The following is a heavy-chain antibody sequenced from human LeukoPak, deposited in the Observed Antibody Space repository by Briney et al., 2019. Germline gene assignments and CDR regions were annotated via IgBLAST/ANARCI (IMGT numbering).Heavy chain of an antibody. V-gene: IGHV1-2*02. CDR3: ARVRGYGSGKNWFDP. CDR2: INPNSGGT. D-gene: IGHD3-10*01. CDR1: GYTFTGYY. Sequence: ASVKVSRKASGYTFTGYYMHWVRQAPGQGLERMGWINPNSGGTNYAQKFQGRVTMTRDTSISTAYMELSRLRSDDTAVYYCARVRGYGSGKNWFDPWGQGTLVTVSS. J-gene: IGHJ5*02.